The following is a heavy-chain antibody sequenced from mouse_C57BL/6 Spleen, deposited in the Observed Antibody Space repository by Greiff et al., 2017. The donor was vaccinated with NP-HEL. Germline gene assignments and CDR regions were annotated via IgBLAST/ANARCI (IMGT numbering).Heavy chain of an antibody. CDR2: IYPGDGDT. D-gene: IGHD1-1*01. V-gene: IGHV1-82*01. Sequence: QVQLKQSGPELVKPGASVKISCKASGYAFSSSWMNWVKQRPGTGLEWIGRIYPGDGDTNYNGKFKGKATLTADKSSSTAYMQLSSLTSEDSAVYFCARSYYGSSYYAMDYWGQGTSVTVSS. J-gene: IGHJ4*01. CDR1: GYAFSSSW. CDR3: ARSYYGSSYYAMDY.